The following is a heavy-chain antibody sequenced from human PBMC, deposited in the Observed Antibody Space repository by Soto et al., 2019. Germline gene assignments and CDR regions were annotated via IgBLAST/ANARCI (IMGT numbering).Heavy chain of an antibody. Sequence: PGGSLRLSCAASGFTFSSYGMHWVRQAPGKGLEWVAVISYDGSNKYYADSVKGRFTISRDNSKNTLYLQMNSLRAEDTAVYYCAKDRAVYANYYYYYGMDVWGQGTTVTVSS. CDR3: AKDRAVYANYYYYYGMDV. CDR2: ISYDGSNK. D-gene: IGHD2-8*01. V-gene: IGHV3-30*18. CDR1: GFTFSSYG. J-gene: IGHJ6*02.